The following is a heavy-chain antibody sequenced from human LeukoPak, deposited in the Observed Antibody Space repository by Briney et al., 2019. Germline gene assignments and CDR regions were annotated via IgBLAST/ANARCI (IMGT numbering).Heavy chain of an antibody. Sequence: GSLRLSCVSSGFTFSNYWMKWVRQAPGKGLEWVASINEDGSGKFSVGSVKDRITISRDNTRNSLDLQINSLTVEDTAIYYCARDDGDVWGTGTTVTVS. CDR1: GFTFSNYW. V-gene: IGHV3-7*01. CDR2: INEDGSGK. J-gene: IGHJ6*03. CDR3: ARDDGDV.